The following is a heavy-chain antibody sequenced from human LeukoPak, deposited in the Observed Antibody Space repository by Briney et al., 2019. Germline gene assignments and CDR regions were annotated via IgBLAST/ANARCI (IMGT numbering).Heavy chain of an antibody. CDR2: ISYSGST. D-gene: IGHD1/OR15-1a*01. V-gene: IGHV4-61*05. CDR1: GGSISTTNYY. Sequence: SETLSLTCSVSGGSISTTNYYWSWIRQPPGKGLEWIGYISYSGSTNYNPSLKSRVTISLDTSKNQFALKLSSVTAADTAVYYCARSIIGTRSKFDYWGQGTLVTVSS. CDR3: ARSIIGTRSKFDY. J-gene: IGHJ4*02.